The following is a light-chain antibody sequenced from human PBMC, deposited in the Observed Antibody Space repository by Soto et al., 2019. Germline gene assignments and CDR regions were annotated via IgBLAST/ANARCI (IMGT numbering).Light chain of an antibody. CDR1: QNVSTY. Sequence: EIVLTQSPATLSLSPGERATLSCRASQNVSTYLAWYQQKPGQAPRLLIYDASNRATGIPARFSGSGSGTDSTLTISSLEPEDFAGYYCQPRTDWLTFGPGTKVDIK. J-gene: IGKJ3*01. CDR3: QPRTDWLT. V-gene: IGKV3-11*01. CDR2: DAS.